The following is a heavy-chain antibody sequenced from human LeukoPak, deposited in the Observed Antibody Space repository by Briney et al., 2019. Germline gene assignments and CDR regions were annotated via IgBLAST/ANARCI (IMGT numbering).Heavy chain of an antibody. J-gene: IGHJ3*02. V-gene: IGHV1-18*04. CDR2: ISSYNGYT. Sequence: ASVKVSCKASGYTFNSYGISWVRQAPGQGLEWMGWISSYNGYTNYAQKLQGRVTMTTDTSTSTAYMELRSLRSDDTAVYYCARWYCSSTSCYAGAFDIWGQGTMVTVSS. CDR3: ARWYCSSTSCYAGAFDI. CDR1: GYTFNSYG. D-gene: IGHD2-2*01.